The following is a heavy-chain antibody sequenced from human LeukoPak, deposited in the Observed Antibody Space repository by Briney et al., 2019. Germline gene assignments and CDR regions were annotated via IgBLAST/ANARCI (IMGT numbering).Heavy chain of an antibody. CDR1: GGSVSSGSYY. Sequence: PSETLSLTCTVSGGSVSSGSYYWSWIRQPPGKGLEWIGYIYYSGSTNYNPSLKSRVTISVDTSKNQFSLKLSSVTAADTAVYYCGRGAKYCSGGSCYTYYFDYWGQGTLVTVSS. D-gene: IGHD2-15*01. V-gene: IGHV4-61*01. CDR3: GRGAKYCSGGSCYTYYFDY. CDR2: IYYSGST. J-gene: IGHJ4*02.